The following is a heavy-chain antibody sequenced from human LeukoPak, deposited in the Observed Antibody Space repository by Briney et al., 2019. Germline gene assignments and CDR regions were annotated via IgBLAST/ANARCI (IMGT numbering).Heavy chain of an antibody. CDR1: GGSISSYY. D-gene: IGHD1-26*01. CDR3: ARESSGSLDWLDH. Sequence: SETLSLTCTVSGGSISSYYWSWIRQPPGKGLEWMGYIHYTGSTNYNPSLNSRVTISIDTSKNQFSLRLNSVTAADTAIYYCARESSGSLDWLDHWGQGTLVTVSS. J-gene: IGHJ5*02. V-gene: IGHV4-59*01. CDR2: IHYTGST.